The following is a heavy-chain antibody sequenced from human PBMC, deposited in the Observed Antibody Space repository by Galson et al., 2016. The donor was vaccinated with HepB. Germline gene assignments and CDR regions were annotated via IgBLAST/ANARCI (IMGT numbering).Heavy chain of an antibody. D-gene: IGHD3-3*01. CDR2: ISYDGGNN. CDR3: AKSLIFGVVNPFDY. J-gene: IGHJ4*02. CDR1: GLTFSSYG. Sequence: SLRLSCAVSGLTFSSYGMHWVRQAPGKGLEWVAVISYDGGNNDYAESVKGRFTISRDNSNNTLYLQMNSLRAEDTAVYYCAKSLIFGVVNPFDYWSQGTLVIVSS. V-gene: IGHV3-30*18.